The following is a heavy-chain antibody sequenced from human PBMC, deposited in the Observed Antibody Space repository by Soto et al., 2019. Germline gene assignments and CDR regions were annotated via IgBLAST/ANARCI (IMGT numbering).Heavy chain of an antibody. Sequence: ASVKVSCKASGYTFTGYYMHWARQAPGQGLEWMGWINPNSGGTNYAQKFQGRVTMTRDTSISTAYMELSRLRSDDTAVYYCVYMVRGYHGMDVWGQGTTVTVSS. V-gene: IGHV1-2*02. J-gene: IGHJ6*02. CDR3: VYMVRGYHGMDV. D-gene: IGHD3-10*01. CDR1: GYTFTGYY. CDR2: INPNSGGT.